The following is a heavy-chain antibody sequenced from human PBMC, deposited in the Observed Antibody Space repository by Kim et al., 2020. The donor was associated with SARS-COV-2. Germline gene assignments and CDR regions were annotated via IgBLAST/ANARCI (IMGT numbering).Heavy chain of an antibody. D-gene: IGHD3-10*01. Sequence: SPSFQGQVTISADNSITTAYLQWSSLKASDTAMYYCARPPYGSGSSLFDYWGQGTLVTVSS. V-gene: IGHV5-51*01. CDR3: ARPPYGSGSSLFDY. J-gene: IGHJ4*02.